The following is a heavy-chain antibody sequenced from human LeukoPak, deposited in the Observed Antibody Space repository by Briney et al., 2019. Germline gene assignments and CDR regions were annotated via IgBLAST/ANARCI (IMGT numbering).Heavy chain of an antibody. CDR3: AREVESWFGDLLSYFDS. J-gene: IGHJ4*02. CDR2: VYHHGNT. CDR1: GFSISTGYS. D-gene: IGHD3-10*01. V-gene: IGHV4-38-2*02. Sequence: SETLSRTCSVSGFSISTGYSWGWIRQPPGKGLEWIGTVYHHGNTYFNPSLMSRVTISLDTSKNQFSLRLTSATAADTAKYYCAREVESWFGDLLSYFDSWGQGIQVIVSS.